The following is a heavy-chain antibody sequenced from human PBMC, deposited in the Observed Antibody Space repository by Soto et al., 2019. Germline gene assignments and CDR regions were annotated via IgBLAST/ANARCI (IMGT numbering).Heavy chain of an antibody. Sequence: PSQTLSLTCXISGDSVSSNSAAWNWIRQSPSRGLEWLGRTYYRSKWFNDYAVSMKSRITINPDTSKNQFSLQLNSVTPDDTAVYYRVRLVGGAVDYWGQGTLVTVS. CDR2: TYYRSKWFN. CDR1: GDSVSSNSAA. J-gene: IGHJ4*02. D-gene: IGHD1-26*01. CDR3: VRLVGGAVDY. V-gene: IGHV6-1*01.